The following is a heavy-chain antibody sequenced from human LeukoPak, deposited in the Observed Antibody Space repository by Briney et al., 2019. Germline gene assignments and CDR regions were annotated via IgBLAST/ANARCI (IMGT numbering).Heavy chain of an antibody. D-gene: IGHD6-19*01. CDR1: GFPLNDYG. Sequence: GSLRLSCAASGFPLNDYGMRWVRQAPGKGLEWVAGINWNGGSTDYADSLKGRFTISRDNAKNSLYLQMNSLRAEDTAFYYCARDGRSGWYTDQWGQGTLVTVSS. CDR3: ARDGRSGWYTDQ. CDR2: INWNGGST. J-gene: IGHJ4*02. V-gene: IGHV3-20*04.